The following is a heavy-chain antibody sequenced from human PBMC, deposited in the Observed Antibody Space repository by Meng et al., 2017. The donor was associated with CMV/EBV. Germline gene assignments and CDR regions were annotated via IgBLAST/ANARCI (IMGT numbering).Heavy chain of an antibody. D-gene: IGHD3-10*01. J-gene: IGHJ4*02. CDR3: ARLIEGSGSPGDY. CDR1: GYSFTSYW. Sequence: GGSLRLSCTGSGYSFTSYWIGWVRQMPGKGLEWMGIIYPGDSDTRYSPSFQGQVTISADKSISTAYLQWSSLKASDTAMYYCARLIEGSGSPGDYWGQGTLVTVSS. V-gene: IGHV5-51*01. CDR2: IYPGDSDT.